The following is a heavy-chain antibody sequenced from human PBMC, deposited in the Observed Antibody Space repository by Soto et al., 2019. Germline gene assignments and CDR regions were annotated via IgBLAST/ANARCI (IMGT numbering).Heavy chain of an antibody. CDR2: IYYSGST. D-gene: IGHD1-26*01. Sequence: PADTMSITSTVSVECIKSYYWSWIRQHPGKGLDWIGYIYYSGSTKYNPSLKSRVTMSVDTSKKHVYLKLRSVTAADTAVYFCARGPPSPPIVGPTRGPWFDRCGPGTLV. V-gene: IGHV4-59*07. J-gene: IGHJ5*02. CDR3: ARGPPSPPIVGPTRGPWFDR. CDR1: VECIKSYY.